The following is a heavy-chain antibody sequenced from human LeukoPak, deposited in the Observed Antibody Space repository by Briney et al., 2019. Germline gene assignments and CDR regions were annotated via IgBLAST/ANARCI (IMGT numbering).Heavy chain of an antibody. CDR1: GFTFSSYS. CDR2: ISSSSSYI. V-gene: IGHV3-21*01. D-gene: IGHD6-13*01. J-gene: IGHJ6*03. Sequence: PGGSLRLSCAASGFTFSSYSMNWVRQAPGKGLEWVSSISSSSSYIYYADSVKGRFTISRDNAKNSLYLQMNSLRAEDTAVCYCAREYSSSWWSYYYYYMDVWGKGTTVTVSS. CDR3: AREYSSSWWSYYYYYMDV.